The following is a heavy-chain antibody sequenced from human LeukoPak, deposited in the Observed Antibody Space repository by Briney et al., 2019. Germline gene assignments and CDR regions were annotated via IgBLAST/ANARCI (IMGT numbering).Heavy chain of an antibody. CDR2: IYCSGST. CDR1: GGSISSYY. D-gene: IGHD5-24*01. CDR3: ASGGEMATITLGYYFDY. Sequence: PSETLSLTCTVSGGSISSYYWSWIRQPPGKGLEWIGYIYCSGSTNYNPSLKSRVTISVDTSKNQFSLKLSSVTAADTAVYYCASGGEMATITLGYYFDYWGQGTLVTVSS. J-gene: IGHJ4*02. V-gene: IGHV4-59*12.